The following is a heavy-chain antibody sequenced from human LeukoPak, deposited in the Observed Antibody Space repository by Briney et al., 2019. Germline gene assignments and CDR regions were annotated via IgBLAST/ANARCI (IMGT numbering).Heavy chain of an antibody. J-gene: IGHJ5*02. Sequence: GSLRLSCAASGFTFSSYSMNWVRQAPGKGLEWVSSISSSSSYIYYGDSVKGRFTISRDNAKNSLYLQMNSLRAEDTAVYYCARDGYSSSWFRQNWFDPWGQGTLVTVSS. CDR1: GFTFSSYS. V-gene: IGHV3-21*01. D-gene: IGHD6-13*01. CDR2: ISSSSSYI. CDR3: ARDGYSSSWFRQNWFDP.